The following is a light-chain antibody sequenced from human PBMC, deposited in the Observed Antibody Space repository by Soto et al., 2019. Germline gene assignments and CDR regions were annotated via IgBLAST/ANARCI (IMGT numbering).Light chain of an antibody. CDR3: SSSTTRGTRV. V-gene: IGLV2-14*03. Sequence: QSALTQPASVSGSPGQSITISCTGTNSDVGAYKPVSWYQHHPGKAPKLMIYDASYRPSGVSNRFSGSQSGNTASLTISGLQPEDESDYYCSSSTTRGTRVFGTGTKLTVL. J-gene: IGLJ1*01. CDR1: NSDVGAYKP. CDR2: DAS.